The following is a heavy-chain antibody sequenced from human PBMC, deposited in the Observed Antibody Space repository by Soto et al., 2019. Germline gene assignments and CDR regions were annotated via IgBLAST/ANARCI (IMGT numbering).Heavy chain of an antibody. D-gene: IGHD6-19*01. Sequence: SETLSLTCTVSGGSISSYYWSWIRQPPGKGLEWIGYIYYSGSTNYNPSLKSRVTISVDTSKNQFSLKLSTVTAADTAVYYCARHSGWATMGDYFFDYWGQGILVTVSS. CDR1: GGSISSYY. CDR3: ARHSGWATMGDYFFDY. CDR2: IYYSGST. J-gene: IGHJ4*02. V-gene: IGHV4-59*08.